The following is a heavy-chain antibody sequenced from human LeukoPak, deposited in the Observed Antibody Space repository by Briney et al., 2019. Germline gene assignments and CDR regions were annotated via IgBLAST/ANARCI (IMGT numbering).Heavy chain of an antibody. Sequence: PSETLSLTCTVSGGSISSSSYYWGWIRQPPGKGLEWIGSIYYSGSTYYNPSLKSRVTISVDTSKNQFSLKLSSVTAADTAVYYCARLGLYYFDYWGQGTLVTVSS. D-gene: IGHD2-2*01. CDR2: IYYSGST. J-gene: IGHJ4*02. CDR3: ARLGLYYFDY. CDR1: GGSISSSSYY. V-gene: IGHV4-39*01.